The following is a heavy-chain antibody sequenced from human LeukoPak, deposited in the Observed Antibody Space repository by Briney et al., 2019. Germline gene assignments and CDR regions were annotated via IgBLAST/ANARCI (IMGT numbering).Heavy chain of an antibody. CDR3: ARGGKYSFDY. V-gene: IGHV6-1*01. CDR2: TYHRSKWYN. J-gene: IGHJ4*02. CDR1: GDSVSSNSAA. D-gene: IGHD1-26*01. Sequence: SQILSLTCAISGDSVSSNSAAWHWITQSPSRGLEWLGSTYHRSKWYNDYALSVIGRISVNPDAPKNEFSLQLNSVTPEDTAVYYCARGGKYSFDYWGQGTLVTVSS.